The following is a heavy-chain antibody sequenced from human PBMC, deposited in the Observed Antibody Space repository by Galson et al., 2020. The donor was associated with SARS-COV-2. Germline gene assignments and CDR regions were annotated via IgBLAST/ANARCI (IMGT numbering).Heavy chain of an antibody. CDR2: ISYDGSNK. Sequence: WGSLRLSCAASGFTFSSYAMHWVRQAPGKGLEWVAVISYDGSNKYYADSVKGRFTISRDNSKNTLYLQMNSLRAEDTAVYYCARDEQQPNQLSDYYYGMDVWGQGTTVTVSS. CDR3: ARDEQQPNQLSDYYYGMDV. D-gene: IGHD6-13*01. CDR1: GFTFSSYA. J-gene: IGHJ6*02. V-gene: IGHV3-30*04.